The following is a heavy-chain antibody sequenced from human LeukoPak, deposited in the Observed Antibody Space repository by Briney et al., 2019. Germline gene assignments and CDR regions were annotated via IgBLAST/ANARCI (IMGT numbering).Heavy chain of an antibody. CDR3: ARWRGWARPGQTTGGSNDY. J-gene: IGHJ4*02. Sequence: GGSLRLSCAASGFTFSNYVMSWVRQAPGKGLEWVSGISSSGGSTYYADSVKGRFTISRDNSKNTLYLQMNSLRAEDTAVYYCARWRGWARPGQTTGGSNDYWGQGTLVTVSS. V-gene: IGHV3-23*01. CDR2: ISSSGGST. D-gene: IGHD2-8*02. CDR1: GFTFSNYV.